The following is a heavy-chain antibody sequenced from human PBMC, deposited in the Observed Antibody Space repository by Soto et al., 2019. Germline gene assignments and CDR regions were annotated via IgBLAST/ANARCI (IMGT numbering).Heavy chain of an antibody. CDR1: GGSFSGYY. CDR3: ARLPQRLYYYYYMDV. Sequence: PSETLSLTCAVSGGSFSGYYWSWIRQPPGKGLEWIGEINHSGSTNYNPSPKSRVTISVDTSKNQFSLKLSSVTAADTAVYYCARLPQRLYYYYYMDVWGKGTTVTVSS. V-gene: IGHV4-34*01. J-gene: IGHJ6*03. CDR2: INHSGST.